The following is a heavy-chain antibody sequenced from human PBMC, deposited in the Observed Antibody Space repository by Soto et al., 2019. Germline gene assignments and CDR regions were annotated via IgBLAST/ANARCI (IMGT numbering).Heavy chain of an antibody. D-gene: IGHD6-13*01. J-gene: IGHJ4*02. CDR3: ATGLTSAYSAKETPDY. Sequence: GASVKVSCKASGGTFSSYTISWVRQAPGQGLEWMGRIIPILGIANYAQKFQGRVTMTADKSTDTAYMELSSLRSEDTAVYYCATGLTSAYSAKETPDYWGQGTLVTVSS. CDR1: GGTFSSYT. CDR2: IIPILGIA. V-gene: IGHV1-69*02.